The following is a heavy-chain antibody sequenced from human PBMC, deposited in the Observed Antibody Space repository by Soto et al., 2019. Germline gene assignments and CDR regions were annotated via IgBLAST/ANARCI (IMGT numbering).Heavy chain of an antibody. D-gene: IGHD6-13*01. CDR1: GFTFSSYA. J-gene: IGHJ6*02. V-gene: IGHV3-23*01. Sequence: GGSLRLSCAASGFTFSSYAMSWVRQAPGKGLEWVSAISGSGGSTYYADSVKGRFTISRETAKNSLSLQMNHLRAADAAVYYCVRGVLATATSHSYYGLDVWGQGTTVTVS. CDR2: ISGSGGST. CDR3: VRGVLATATSHSYYGLDV.